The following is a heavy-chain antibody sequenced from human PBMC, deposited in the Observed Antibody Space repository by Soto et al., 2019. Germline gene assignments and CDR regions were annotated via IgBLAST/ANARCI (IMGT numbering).Heavy chain of an antibody. J-gene: IGHJ6*02. CDR1: GFTFSSYA. D-gene: IGHD1-26*01. Sequence: PGGSLRLSCAASGFTFSSYAMSWVRQAPGKGLEWVSATSGSGGSTYYADSVKGRFTISRDNSKNTLYLQMNSLRAEDTAVYYCAKAPSGSYFDYYYGMDVWGQGTTVTVSS. CDR3: AKAPSGSYFDYYYGMDV. CDR2: TSGSGGST. V-gene: IGHV3-23*01.